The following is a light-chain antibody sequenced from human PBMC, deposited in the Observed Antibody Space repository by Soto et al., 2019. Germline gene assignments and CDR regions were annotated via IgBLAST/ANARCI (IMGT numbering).Light chain of an antibody. CDR2: AAS. CDR1: QSISTY. J-gene: IGKJ5*01. CDR3: QQTYSTLPIP. Sequence: DIQMTQSPSSLSASVGDRVTIACRASQSISTYVNWYQHKPGNAPKLLIYAASILQTGVPSRFSGSGSGTLFTLTISSLQPEDFATYYCQQTYSTLPIPFGQGTRLDIK. V-gene: IGKV1-39*01.